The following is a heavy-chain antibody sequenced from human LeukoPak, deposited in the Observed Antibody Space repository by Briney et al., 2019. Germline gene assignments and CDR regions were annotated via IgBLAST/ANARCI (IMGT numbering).Heavy chain of an antibody. Sequence: PSETLSLTCTVSGGSISSSSYYWGCIRQPTGKGLEWIGSIYYSGSTYYNPSLKSRVTISVDTSKNQFSLKLSSVTAADTAVYYCARDQYYYDSSGYSSHYDAFDIWGQGTMVTVSS. J-gene: IGHJ3*02. CDR3: ARDQYYYDSSGYSSHYDAFDI. CDR2: IYYSGST. V-gene: IGHV4-39*07. CDR1: GGSISSSSYY. D-gene: IGHD3-22*01.